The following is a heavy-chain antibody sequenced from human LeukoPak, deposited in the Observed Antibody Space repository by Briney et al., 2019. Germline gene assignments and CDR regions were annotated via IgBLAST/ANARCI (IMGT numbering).Heavy chain of an antibody. D-gene: IGHD5-12*01. CDR1: GGSISSSSYY. CDR2: IYRSGST. V-gene: IGHV4-39*07. Sequence: SETLSLTCTVSGGSISSSSYYWGWIRQPPGKGLEWIGSIYRSGSTYYNPSLKSRVTISVDTSKNQFSLKLSSVTAADTAVYYCARDGSGYDSGGGYWGQGTLVTVSS. CDR3: ARDGSGYDSGGGY. J-gene: IGHJ4*02.